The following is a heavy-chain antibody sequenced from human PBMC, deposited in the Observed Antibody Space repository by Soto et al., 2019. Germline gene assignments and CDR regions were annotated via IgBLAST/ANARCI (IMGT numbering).Heavy chain of an antibody. D-gene: IGHD3-22*01. CDR1: GFTFSSYG. J-gene: IGHJ4*02. CDR3: ARGPNDSSGYRLPQFDY. V-gene: IGHV3-33*01. CDR2: IWYDGSNK. Sequence: QVQLVESGGGVVQPGRSLRLSCAASGFTFSSYGMHWVRQAPGKGLEWVAVIWYDGSNKYYADSVKGRFTISRDNSKNTLYLQMNRLRAEDTAVYYCARGPNDSSGYRLPQFDYWGQGTLVTVSS.